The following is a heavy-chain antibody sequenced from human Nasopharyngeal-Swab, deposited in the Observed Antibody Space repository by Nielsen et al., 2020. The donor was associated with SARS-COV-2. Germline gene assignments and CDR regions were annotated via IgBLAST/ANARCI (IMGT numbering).Heavy chain of an antibody. CDR3: ARLGGYGGYDERAFDY. D-gene: IGHD5-12*01. CDR1: GGSISSSSYY. CDR2: IYYSGNT. V-gene: IGHV4-39*01. Sequence: GSLRLSCTVSGGSISSSSYYWGWIRQPPGKGLEWIGSIYYSGNTYYNPSLKSRVTISVDTSKNQFSLKLSSVTAADTAVYYCARLGGYGGYDERAFDYWGQGTLVTVSS. J-gene: IGHJ4*02.